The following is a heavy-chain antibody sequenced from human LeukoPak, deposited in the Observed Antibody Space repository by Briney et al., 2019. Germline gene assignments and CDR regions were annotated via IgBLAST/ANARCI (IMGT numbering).Heavy chain of an antibody. Sequence: PSETLSLTCTVSGGSISSYYWSWIRQPAGKGLEWIGRIYTSGSTNYNPSLKSRVIMSVDTSKNQFSLKLSSVTAADTAVYYCARGCSSASCYYYYGMDVWGQGTTVTVSS. J-gene: IGHJ6*02. CDR3: ARGCSSASCYYYYGMDV. CDR2: IYTSGST. CDR1: GGSISSYY. V-gene: IGHV4-4*07. D-gene: IGHD2-2*01.